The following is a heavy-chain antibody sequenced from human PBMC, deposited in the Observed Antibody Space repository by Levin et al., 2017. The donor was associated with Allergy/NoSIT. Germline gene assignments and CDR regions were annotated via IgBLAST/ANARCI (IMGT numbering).Heavy chain of an antibody. CDR3: AKDISQSRSKTAMVTPFDY. Sequence: GGSLRLSCAASGFTFDDYTMHWVRQAPGKGLEWVSLISWDGGSTYYADSVKGRFTISRDNSKNSLYLQMNSLRTEDTALYYCAKDISQSRSKTAMVTPFDYWGQGTLVTVSS. CDR2: ISWDGGST. J-gene: IGHJ4*02. V-gene: IGHV3-43*01. CDR1: GFTFDDYT. D-gene: IGHD5-18*01.